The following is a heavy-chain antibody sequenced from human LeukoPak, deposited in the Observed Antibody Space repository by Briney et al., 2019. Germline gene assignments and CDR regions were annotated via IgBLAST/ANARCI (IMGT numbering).Heavy chain of an antibody. D-gene: IGHD3-22*01. CDR2: VYHNGET. CDR1: GYSISTNYY. V-gene: IGHV4-38-2*02. CDR3: ARTSIYYDSSGYRS. J-gene: IGHJ5*02. Sequence: SETLSLTCTVSGYSISTNYYWAWIRQSPGTGLEWIGSVYHNGETYYNPSLKSRVIISVDTSKNEFSLRLTSVTAADTAVYYCARTSIYYDSSGYRSWGQGTLVTVSS.